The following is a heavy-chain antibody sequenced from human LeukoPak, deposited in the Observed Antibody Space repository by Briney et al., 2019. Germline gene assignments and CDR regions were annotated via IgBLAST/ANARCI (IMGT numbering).Heavy chain of an antibody. V-gene: IGHV3-30*19. CDR1: GFTFSSYG. J-gene: IGHJ4*02. CDR2: IWYDGSNK. CDR3: ARPLGYCSSISCSILGY. D-gene: IGHD2-2*01. Sequence: GGSLRLSCAASGFTFSSYGMHWVRQAPGKGLEWVAVIWYDGSNKYYADSVKGRFTISRDNSKNTLYVQMSGLRAEDTAVYYCARPLGYCSSISCSILGYWGQGTLVTVSS.